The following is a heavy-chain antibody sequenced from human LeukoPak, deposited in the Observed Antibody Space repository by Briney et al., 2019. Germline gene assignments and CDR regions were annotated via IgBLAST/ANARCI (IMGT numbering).Heavy chain of an antibody. D-gene: IGHD1-26*01. V-gene: IGHV4-34*01. CDR1: GGSFSGYY. CDR2: IYYSGST. Sequence: PSETLSLTCAVYGGSFSGYYWSGIRQPPGKGLEGIGSIYYSGSTYYNPSLKSRVTISVDTSKNQFSLKLSSVTAADTAVYYCARDNIKIVGAIDAFDIWGQGTMVTVSS. CDR3: ARDNIKIVGAIDAFDI. J-gene: IGHJ3*02.